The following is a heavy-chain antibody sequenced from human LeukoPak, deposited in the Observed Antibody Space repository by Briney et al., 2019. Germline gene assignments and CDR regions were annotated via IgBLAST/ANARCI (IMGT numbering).Heavy chain of an antibody. V-gene: IGHV3-23*01. J-gene: IGHJ4*02. D-gene: IGHD2-2*01. CDR3: AKTVPDSIVVVPAAILGAEFDY. CDR2: ISGSGGST. CDR1: GFTFSSYA. Sequence: AGGSLRLSCAASGFTFSSYAMSWVRQAPGRGLEWASAISGSGGSTYYAGSVKGRFTIPRDNSKNTLYLQMNSLRAEDTAVYYCAKTVPDSIVVVPAAILGAEFDYWGQGTLVTVSS.